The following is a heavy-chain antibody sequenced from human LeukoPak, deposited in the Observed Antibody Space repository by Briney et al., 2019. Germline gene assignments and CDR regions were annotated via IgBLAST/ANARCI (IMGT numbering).Heavy chain of an antibody. V-gene: IGHV3-48*03. CDR1: GFTLSSYE. J-gene: IGHJ6*04. CDR3: ARTSYYYGSGSSDYYYGMDV. Sequence: PGRSLRLSCAASGFTLSSYEMNWVRQAPGKGLEWVSYISSSGSTIYYANSVKGRFTISRDNAKNSLYLQMNSLRAEDMAVYYCARTSYYYGSGSSDYYYGMDVWGKGTTVTVSS. CDR2: ISSSGSTI. D-gene: IGHD3-10*01.